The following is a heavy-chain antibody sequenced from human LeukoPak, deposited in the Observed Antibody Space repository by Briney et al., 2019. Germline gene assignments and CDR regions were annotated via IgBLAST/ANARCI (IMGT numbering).Heavy chain of an antibody. J-gene: IGHJ6*03. V-gene: IGHV3-48*03. D-gene: IGHD2-15*01. CDR1: GFTFSSYE. Sequence: GSLRLSCAASGFTFSSYEMHWVRQAPGKGLEWVSYISSSGSTIYYADSVKGRFTISRDNSKNTLYLQMNSLRAEDTAIYYCAKNGDRGAYCTGGTCYPYFYYYMDVWGKGTTVTI. CDR2: ISSSGSTI. CDR3: AKNGDRGAYCTGGTCYPYFYYYMDV.